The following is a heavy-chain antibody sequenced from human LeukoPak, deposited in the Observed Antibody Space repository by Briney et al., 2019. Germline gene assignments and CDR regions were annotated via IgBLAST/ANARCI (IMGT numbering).Heavy chain of an antibody. V-gene: IGHV3-23*01. Sequence: GGSLRLSCAASGFTFSSYSMSWARQAPGKGLEWVSVISSSGGATYYADSVKGRFTISRDNSKSTLYLQMNSLRAEDTAIYYCARAAMVRGVDYFDYWGQGTLVTVSS. CDR3: ARAAMVRGVDYFDY. CDR1: GFTFSSYS. J-gene: IGHJ4*02. D-gene: IGHD3-10*01. CDR2: ISSSGGAT.